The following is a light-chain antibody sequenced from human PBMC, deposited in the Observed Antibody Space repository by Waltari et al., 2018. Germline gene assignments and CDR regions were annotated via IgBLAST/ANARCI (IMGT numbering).Light chain of an antibody. J-gene: IGLJ3*02. CDR1: SRDVGAYTY. Sequence: QSALTQPASVSGSPGQSITISCAGTSRDVGAYTYVSWYQQHPGKAPKLIIYDVNRRPSAIFSSFSGARYGTAAPLTVFGLQAGDEADYYCSSYTLTSTLLFGGGTKLTVL. V-gene: IGLV2-14*03. CDR3: SSYTLTSTLL. CDR2: DVN.